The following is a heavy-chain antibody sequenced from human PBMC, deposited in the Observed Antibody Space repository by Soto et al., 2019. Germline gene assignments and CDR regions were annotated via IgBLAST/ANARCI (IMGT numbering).Heavy chain of an antibody. J-gene: IGHJ4*02. CDR3: ARDAQPYCSSTSCYLETGPQYYFDY. CDR2: INPNSGGT. D-gene: IGHD2-2*01. V-gene: IGHV1-2*04. CDR1: GYTFTGYY. Sequence: ASVKVSCKASGYTFTGYYMHWVRQAPGQGLEWMGWINPNSGGTNYAQKLQGWVTMTRDTSISTAYMELSRLRSDDTAVYYFARDAQPYCSSTSCYLETGPQYYFDYWGQGTPVTVSS.